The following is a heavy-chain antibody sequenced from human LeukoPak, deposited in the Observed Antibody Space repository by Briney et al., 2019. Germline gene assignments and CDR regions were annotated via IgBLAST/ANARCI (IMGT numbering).Heavy chain of an antibody. J-gene: IGHJ4*02. CDR3: AKGGPQFFDY. CDR2: ISGSGGST. CDR1: GFIFSSYA. Sequence: PGGSLRLSCGASGFIFSSYAMSWVRQAPGKGLEWVSTISGSGGSTYSTDSVKGRFTISRDDSKSTLYLQMNSLRVEDTAIYYCAKGGPQFFDYWGQGTLVTVSS. V-gene: IGHV3-23*01. D-gene: IGHD5-24*01.